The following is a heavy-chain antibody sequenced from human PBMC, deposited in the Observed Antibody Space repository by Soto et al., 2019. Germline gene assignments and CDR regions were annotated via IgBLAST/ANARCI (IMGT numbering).Heavy chain of an antibody. CDR1: GGSKSRAGCY. V-gene: IGHV4-31*02. D-gene: IGHD5-12*01. Sequence: SRTETRRGGSKSRAGCYWNCIRQHPGKGLEWTGYIYYSGSTYYNPSLKSRVTISVDTSKNQFSLKLSSVTAADTAVYYCARDRTWMEEPGEDNRHYYYGMDVLGQRTTVSV. CDR3: ARDRTWMEEPGEDNRHYYYGMDV. J-gene: IGHJ6*02. CDR2: IYYSGST.